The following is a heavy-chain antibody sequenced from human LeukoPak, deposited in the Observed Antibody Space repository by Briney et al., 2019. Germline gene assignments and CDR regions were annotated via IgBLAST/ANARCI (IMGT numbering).Heavy chain of an antibody. CDR2: ISAYNGNT. J-gene: IGHJ5*02. Sequence: ASVKVSCKASGYTFTSYGISWVRQAPGQGLEWMGWISAYNGNTNYAQKLQGRVTMTTDTSTSTAYMELRSLRSDDTAVYYCARVGEYSSSSGNWFNPWGQGTLVTVSS. D-gene: IGHD6-6*01. CDR1: GYTFTSYG. CDR3: ARVGEYSSSSGNWFNP. V-gene: IGHV1-18*01.